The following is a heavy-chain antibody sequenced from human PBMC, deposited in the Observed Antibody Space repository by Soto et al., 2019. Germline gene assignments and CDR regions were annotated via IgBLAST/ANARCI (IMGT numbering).Heavy chain of an antibody. CDR3: ARQYSSSWRDYYYYGMDV. CDR2: IYYSGST. J-gene: IGHJ6*02. V-gene: IGHV4-39*01. Sequence: QLQLQESGPGLVKPSETLSLTCTVSGGSISSSSYYWGWIRQPPGKGLEWIGSIYYSGSTYYNPSLKSRVTISVDTSKNQFSLKLSSVTAADTAVYYCARQYSSSWRDYYYYGMDVWGQGTTVTVSS. D-gene: IGHD6-13*01. CDR1: GGSISSSSYY.